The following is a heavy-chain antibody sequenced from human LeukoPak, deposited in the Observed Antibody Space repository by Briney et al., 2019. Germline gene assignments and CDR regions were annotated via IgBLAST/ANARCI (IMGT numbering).Heavy chain of an antibody. CDR3: ARNLHIDTAIEYFQH. D-gene: IGHD5-18*01. CDR1: GYTFTSYY. J-gene: IGHJ1*01. V-gene: IGHV1-46*01. CDR2: INPSGGST. Sequence: VASVKVSCKASGYTFTSYYMHWVRQAPGQGLEWMGIINPSGGSTSYAQKFQGRVTMTRDTSTSTVYMELSSLRSEDTAVYYCARNLHIDTAIEYFQHWGQGTLVTVSS.